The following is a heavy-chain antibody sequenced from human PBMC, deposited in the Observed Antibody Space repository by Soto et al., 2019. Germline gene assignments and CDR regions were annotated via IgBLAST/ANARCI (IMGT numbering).Heavy chain of an antibody. J-gene: IGHJ4*02. Sequence: ASEKGCWEDSGYSFARYGISWGRQAPGQRVEGMGGISAYNGNTNYPQKLQGRVTMTTDTSTSTAYMELRSLRSAHTAVYYCASGMAYNFDYWGQGTLVTVSS. CDR3: ASGMAYNFDY. D-gene: IGHD3-16*01. CDR1: GYSFARYG. CDR2: ISAYNGNT. V-gene: IGHV1-18*01.